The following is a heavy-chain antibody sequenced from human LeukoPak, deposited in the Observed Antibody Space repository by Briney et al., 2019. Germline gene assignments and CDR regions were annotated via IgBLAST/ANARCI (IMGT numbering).Heavy chain of an antibody. V-gene: IGHV3-49*03. CDR3: ARTRWATGTIADY. D-gene: IGHD1-1*01. J-gene: IGHJ4*02. Sequence: PGGSLRLSCTASGFTFGDNAMSWFRQAPGKGLEWVGFITSKAYSGTTKYAASVNGRFTISRDDFNSIAHPQMDSLKTEDTALYFCARTRWATGTIADYWGQGTLVTVSS. CDR2: ITSKAYSGTT. CDR1: GFTFGDNA.